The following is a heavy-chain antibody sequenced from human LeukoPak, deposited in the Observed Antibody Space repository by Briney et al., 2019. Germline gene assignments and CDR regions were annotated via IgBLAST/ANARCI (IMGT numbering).Heavy chain of an antibody. J-gene: IGHJ4*02. CDR3: AVGTTPYFVDY. CDR2: IYPGDSDT. D-gene: IGHD2/OR15-2a*01. CDR1: GYGFISSW. V-gene: IGHV5-51*01. Sequence: GESLKISCYGSGYGFISSWIGWVRPMPGKGLEWMGFIYPGDSDTRYSPSFQAQVTISADKSIGTAFLQWRSLKASDTAMYYCAVGTTPYFVDYWGQGTLVTVSS.